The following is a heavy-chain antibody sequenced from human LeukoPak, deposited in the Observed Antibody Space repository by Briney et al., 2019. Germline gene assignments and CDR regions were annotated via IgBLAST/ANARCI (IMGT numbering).Heavy chain of an antibody. J-gene: IGHJ6*03. D-gene: IGHD5-24*01. CDR1: GFTFSSFG. CDR3: ARSPEIYYMDV. V-gene: IGHV3-21*01. CDR2: LSSSSSYI. Sequence: GGSLRLSCAASGFTFSSFGMNWVRQAPGKGLEWVSSLSSSSSYIHYADSVKGRFTISRDNAKNSLYLQMNSLRAEDTAVYYCARSPEIYYMDVWGKGTTVTVSS.